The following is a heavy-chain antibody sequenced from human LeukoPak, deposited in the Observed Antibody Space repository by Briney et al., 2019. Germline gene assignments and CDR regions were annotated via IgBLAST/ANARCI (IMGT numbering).Heavy chain of an antibody. CDR2: INSDGSST. D-gene: IGHD4-17*01. CDR1: GFTFSSYW. V-gene: IGHV3-74*01. CDR3: ARGTYGDYGGWFDP. J-gene: IGHJ5*02. Sequence: PGGSLRLSCAASGFTFSSYWMHWVRQAPGKGLVWVSRINSDGSSTSYADSVKGRFTISRDNAKNTLYLQLNSLRAEDTAVYYCARGTYGDYGGWFDPWGQGTLVTVSS.